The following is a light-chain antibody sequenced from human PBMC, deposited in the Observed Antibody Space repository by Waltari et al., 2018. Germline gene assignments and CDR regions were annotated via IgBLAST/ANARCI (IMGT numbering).Light chain of an antibody. CDR1: RSDIGAYNF. Sequence: QSVLTQPASVSGSPGQSITIPCTGTRSDIGAYNFVPWFQQLPGQAPRLLISEATKRPSGVSYRFSGSKSGNTASLSISDLQAEDEADYYCCSYVGGSRVLFGGGTKLTV. CDR3: CSYVGGSRVL. J-gene: IGLJ2*01. CDR2: EAT. V-gene: IGLV2-23*01.